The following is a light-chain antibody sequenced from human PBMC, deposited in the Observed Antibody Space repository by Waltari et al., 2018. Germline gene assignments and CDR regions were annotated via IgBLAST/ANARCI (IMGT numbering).Light chain of an antibody. J-gene: IGLJ2*01. CDR1: SAPSPYA. Sequence: QLVVTQSPSASASLGASVKLTCTLSSAPSPYAIARHQRQPEKGLRYLLKRNADGSHTKGAGIPDRFSGSSSGAERYLTISSLQSEDEADYYCQTWSIGLVFGGGTKLTVL. CDR3: QTWSIGLV. CDR2: RNADGSH. V-gene: IGLV4-69*01.